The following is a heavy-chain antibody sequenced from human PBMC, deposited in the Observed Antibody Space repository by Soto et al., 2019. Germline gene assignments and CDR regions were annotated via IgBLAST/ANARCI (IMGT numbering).Heavy chain of an antibody. CDR1: GGSISSYY. CDR2: IYYSGST. Sequence: PSETLSLTCTVSGGSISSYYWSWIRQPPGKGLEWIGYIYYSGSTNYNPSLKSRVTISVDTSKNQFSLKLSSVTAADTAVYYCARCKKDWYFDLWGRGTLVTVSS. J-gene: IGHJ2*01. V-gene: IGHV4-59*01. CDR3: ARCKKDWYFDL. D-gene: IGHD2-8*01.